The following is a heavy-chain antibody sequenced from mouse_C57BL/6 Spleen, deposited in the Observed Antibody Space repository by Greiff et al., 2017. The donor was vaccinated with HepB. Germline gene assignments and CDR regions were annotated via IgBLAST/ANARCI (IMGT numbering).Heavy chain of an antibody. J-gene: IGHJ2*01. Sequence: VQLQQSGAELVRPGTSVKMSCKASGYTFTNYWIGWAKQRPGHGLEWIGDIYPGGGYTNYNEKFKGKDTLTADKSSSTAYMQFSSLTSEDSAIYYCARKDYDGHYDYWGQGTTLTVSS. V-gene: IGHV1-63*01. CDR2: IYPGGGYT. D-gene: IGHD2-3*01. CDR3: ARKDYDGHYDY. CDR1: GYTFTNYW.